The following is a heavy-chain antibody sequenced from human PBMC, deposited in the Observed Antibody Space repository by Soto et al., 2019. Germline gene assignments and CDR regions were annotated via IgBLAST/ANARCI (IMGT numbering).Heavy chain of an antibody. J-gene: IGHJ3*02. CDR3: ARLYCSAFSCYSVGAFDI. CDR1: GFTFSSYG. Sequence: GGSLRLSCAASGFTFSSYGMHWVRQAPGKGLEWVALIWFDGSDKYYTESVKGRFTISRDNSKSTLYLQMNSLRAEDTAVYYCARLYCSAFSCYSVGAFDIRGQGTMVTVS. V-gene: IGHV3-33*01. D-gene: IGHD2-15*01. CDR2: IWFDGSDK.